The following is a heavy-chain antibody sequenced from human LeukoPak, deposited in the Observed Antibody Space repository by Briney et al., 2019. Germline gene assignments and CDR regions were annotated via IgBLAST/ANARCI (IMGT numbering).Heavy chain of an antibody. CDR1: GYTFIAYY. J-gene: IGHJ4*02. CDR3: ARESNGGYGFDY. D-gene: IGHD6-25*01. Sequence: ASVKVSCRASGYTFIAYYMHWVRQAPGQGLEWMGWISAQNGNTNYVQHLLGRVTMTRDTSATTAYMELRSLKSDDTAVYYCARESNGGYGFDYWGQGTKVTVAS. CDR2: ISAQNGNT. V-gene: IGHV1-18*01.